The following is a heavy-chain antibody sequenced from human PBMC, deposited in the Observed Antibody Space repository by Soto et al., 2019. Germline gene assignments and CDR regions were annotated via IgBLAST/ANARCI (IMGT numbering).Heavy chain of an antibody. V-gene: IGHV4-31*03. CDR3: ARYSNYGVNWFDP. CDR2: IYYSGST. Sequence: QVQLQESGPGLVKPSQTLSLTCTVSGGSISSGGYYWSWICQHPGKGLEWIGYIYYSGSTYYNPSLKSRVTISVDTSKNQFSLKLSSVTAADTAVYYCARYSNYGVNWFDPWGQGTLVTVSS. CDR1: GGSISSGGYY. J-gene: IGHJ5*02. D-gene: IGHD4-4*01.